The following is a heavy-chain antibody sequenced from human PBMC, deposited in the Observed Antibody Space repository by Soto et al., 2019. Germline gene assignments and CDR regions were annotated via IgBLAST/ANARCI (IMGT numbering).Heavy chain of an antibody. V-gene: IGHV4-34*01. CDR2: INHSGST. D-gene: IGHD2-15*01. CDR1: GGSFSGYY. J-gene: IGHJ3*02. CDR3: ARAGVPYCSGGSCYWVRAFDI. Sequence: KPSETLSLTCAAYGGSFSGYYWSWIRQPPGKGLEWIGEINHSGSTNYNPSLKSRVTISVDTSKNQFSLKLSSVTAADTAVYYCARAGVPYCSGGSCYWVRAFDIWGQGTMVTV.